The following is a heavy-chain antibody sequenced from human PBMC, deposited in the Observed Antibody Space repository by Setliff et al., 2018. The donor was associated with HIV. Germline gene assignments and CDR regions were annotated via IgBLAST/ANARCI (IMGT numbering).Heavy chain of an antibody. CDR1: RYTFTGYH. J-gene: IGHJ4*02. V-gene: IGHV1-18*04. CDR3: ARGFGLWVDIADSVSGGGADY. Sequence: ASVKVSCKASRYTFTGYHIFWVRQAPGQGLESMGWISAHNGNTKYAQKFQGRVIMTTDTSTSTAYMELRSLRSDDTAVYYCARGFGLWVDIADSVSGGGADYWGQGTLVTVSS. CDR2: ISAHNGNT. D-gene: IGHD5-12*01.